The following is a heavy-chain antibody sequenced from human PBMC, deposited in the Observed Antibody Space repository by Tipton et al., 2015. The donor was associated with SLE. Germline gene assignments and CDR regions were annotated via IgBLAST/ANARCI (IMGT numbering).Heavy chain of an antibody. J-gene: IGHJ4*02. CDR2: INHSGST. CDR1: GGSFSGYY. Sequence: LRLSCAVYGGSFSGYYWSWIRQPPGKGLEWIGEINHSGSTNYNPSLKSRVTISVDTSKNQFSLKLSSVTAADTAVYYCARGARAYSSSWFGFDYWGQGTLVTVPS. D-gene: IGHD6-13*01. V-gene: IGHV4-34*01. CDR3: ARGARAYSSSWFGFDY.